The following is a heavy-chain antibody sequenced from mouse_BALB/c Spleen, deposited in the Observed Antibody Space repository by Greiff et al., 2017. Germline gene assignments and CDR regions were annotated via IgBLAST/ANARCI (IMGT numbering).Heavy chain of an antibody. CDR3: ARSGHRYSYFDY. Sequence: QVQLQQSGAELARPGASVKMSCKASGYTFTSYTMHWVKQRPGQGLEWIGYINPSSGYTNYNQKFKDKATLTADKSSSTAYMQLSSLTSEDSAVYYCARSGHRYSYFDYWGQGTTLTVSS. CDR2: INPSSGYT. V-gene: IGHV1-4*01. CDR1: GYTFTSYT. J-gene: IGHJ2*01. D-gene: IGHD2-14*01.